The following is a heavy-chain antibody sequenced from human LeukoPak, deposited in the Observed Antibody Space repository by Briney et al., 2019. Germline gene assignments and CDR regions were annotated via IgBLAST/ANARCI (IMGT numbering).Heavy chain of an antibody. J-gene: IGHJ4*02. CDR2: IYSDNT. CDR1: GFTVSSNS. V-gene: IGHV3-53*01. Sequence: GGSLRLSCTVSGFTVSSNSMSWVRQAPGKGLEWVSFIYSDNTHYSDAVKGRFTISRDNSKNTLYLQMNSLRAEDTAVYYCARRAGAYPHPYDYWGQGTLVTVSS. D-gene: IGHD3-16*01. CDR3: ARRAGAYPHPYDY.